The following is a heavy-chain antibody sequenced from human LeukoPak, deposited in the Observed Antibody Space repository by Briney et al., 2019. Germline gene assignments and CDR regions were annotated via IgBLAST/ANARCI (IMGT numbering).Heavy chain of an antibody. D-gene: IGHD3-10*01. V-gene: IGHV3-21*01. J-gene: IGHJ6*03. Sequence: GGSLRLSCAASGFTFSNYEMNWVRQAPGKGLEWVSSISSSSSYIYYADSVKGRFTISRDNAKSSLYLQMNSLRAEDTAVYYCARDPITMVRGVITDYYYYMDVWGKGTTVTISS. CDR3: ARDPITMVRGVITDYYYYMDV. CDR2: ISSSSSYI. CDR1: GFTFSNYE.